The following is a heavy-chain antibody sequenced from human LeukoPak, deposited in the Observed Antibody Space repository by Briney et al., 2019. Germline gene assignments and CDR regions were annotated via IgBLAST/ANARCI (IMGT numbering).Heavy chain of an antibody. V-gene: IGHV3-48*03. CDR3: ARRLDS. CDR2: ISNSGSI. J-gene: IGHJ4*02. Sequence: GGSLRLSCAASGFTISSYEMNWVRQAPGKGPEWVSQISNSGSIDYADSVKGRFTISRDNVKNSLYLQMNSLTAEDTAVYYCARRLDSWGQGTLVTVSS. CDR1: GFTISSYE.